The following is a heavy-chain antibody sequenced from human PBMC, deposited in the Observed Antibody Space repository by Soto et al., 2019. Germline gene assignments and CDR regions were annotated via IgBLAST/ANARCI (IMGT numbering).Heavy chain of an antibody. CDR2: IHSSGSI. J-gene: IGHJ4*02. CDR1: GGSISSDDYY. D-gene: IGHD2-2*02. Sequence: SETLSLTCTVSGGSISSDDYYWSWIRQAPGRGLEWIGYIHSSGSIYYNPSLKSRATMSIDTAGNQFSLKLSSVTAADTAVYYCAREGGYCSSTSCYIWGQGTLVTVSS. V-gene: IGHV4-30-4*01. CDR3: AREGGYCSSTSCYI.